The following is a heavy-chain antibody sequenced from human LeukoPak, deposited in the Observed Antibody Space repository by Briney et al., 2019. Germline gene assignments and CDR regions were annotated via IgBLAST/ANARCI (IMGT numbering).Heavy chain of an antibody. J-gene: IGHJ5*02. CDR2: INPSGGST. V-gene: IGHV1-46*01. Sequence: ASVKVSCKASGYTFTSYYMHWVRQAPGQGLEWMGIINPSGGSTSYAQKFQGRATMTRDTSTSTVYMELSSLRSEDTAVYYCAREGIYCSSTSCSPRFDPWGQGTLVTVSS. D-gene: IGHD2-2*01. CDR1: GYTFTSYY. CDR3: AREGIYCSSTSCSPRFDP.